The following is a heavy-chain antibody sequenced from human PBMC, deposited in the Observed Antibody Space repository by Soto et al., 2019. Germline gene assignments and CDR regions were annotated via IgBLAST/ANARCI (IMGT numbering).Heavy chain of an antibody. D-gene: IGHD3-16*02. Sequence: SETLSLTCTVSGGSISSGGYYWSWIRQHPGKGLEWIGYIYYSGSTYYNPSLKSRVTISVDTSKNQFSLKLSSVTAADTAVYYCARSYSGSNLAELSEAFVIWDQGTMVTVS. J-gene: IGHJ3*02. CDR2: IYYSGST. CDR3: ARSYSGSNLAELSEAFVI. CDR1: GGSISSGGYY. V-gene: IGHV4-31*02.